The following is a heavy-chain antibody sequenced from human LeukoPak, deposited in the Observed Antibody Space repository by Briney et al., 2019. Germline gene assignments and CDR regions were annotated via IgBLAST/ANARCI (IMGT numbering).Heavy chain of an antibody. CDR2: IIPILDIA. CDR1: GYTFTGYY. CDR3: ARDNIVVVPAAMGY. D-gene: IGHD2-2*01. V-gene: IGHV1-69*04. Sequence: ASVKVSCKASGYTFTGYYMHWVRQAPGQGLEWMGRIIPILDIANYAQKFQGRVTITADKSTSTAYMELSSLRSEDTAVYYCARDNIVVVPAAMGYWGQGTLVTVSS. J-gene: IGHJ4*02.